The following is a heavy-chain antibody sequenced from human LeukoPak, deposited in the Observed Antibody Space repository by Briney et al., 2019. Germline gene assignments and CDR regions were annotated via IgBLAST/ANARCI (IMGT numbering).Heavy chain of an antibody. J-gene: IGHJ4*02. Sequence: PSETLSLTCSVSGGSISRYYWSWIRQPPGKGLEWIGYIYNSGSTNYNPSLKSRVTISVDTSKNQFSLKLSSVTAADTAVYYCARAGTTKLFDYWGQGTLVTVSS. CDR1: GGSISRYY. V-gene: IGHV4-59*12. D-gene: IGHD1-7*01. CDR3: ARAGTTKLFDY. CDR2: IYNSGST.